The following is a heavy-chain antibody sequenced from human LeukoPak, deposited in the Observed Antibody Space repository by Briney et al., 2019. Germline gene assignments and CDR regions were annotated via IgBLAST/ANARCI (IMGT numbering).Heavy chain of an antibody. Sequence: PSETLSLTCTVSGGSISSSSYYWGWIRQPPGKGLEWIGSIYYSGSTYYNPSLKSRVTISVDASKNQFSLKLSSVTAADTAVYYCARGGSYYGYFDYWSQGTLVTVSS. D-gene: IGHD1-26*01. J-gene: IGHJ4*02. CDR1: GGSISSSSYY. CDR2: IYYSGST. CDR3: ARGGSYYGYFDY. V-gene: IGHV4-39*07.